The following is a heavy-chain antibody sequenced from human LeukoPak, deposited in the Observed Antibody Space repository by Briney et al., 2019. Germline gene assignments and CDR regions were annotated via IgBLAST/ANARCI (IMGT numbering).Heavy chain of an antibody. CDR3: ARGEGIAAASDY. Sequence: PGGSLRLSCAASGFTFSSYSMNWVRQAPGKGLEWVSYISSSSSTLYYADSVKGRFTISRDNAKNSLYLQMNSLRAEDTAVYYCARGEGIAAASDYWGQGTLVTVSS. CDR2: ISSSSSTL. CDR1: GFTFSSYS. V-gene: IGHV3-48*04. J-gene: IGHJ4*02. D-gene: IGHD6-13*01.